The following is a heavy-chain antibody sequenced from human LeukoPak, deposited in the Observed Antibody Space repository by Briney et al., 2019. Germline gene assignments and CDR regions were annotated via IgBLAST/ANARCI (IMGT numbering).Heavy chain of an antibody. D-gene: IGHD3-22*01. J-gene: IGHJ3*02. Sequence: SETLSLTCAVYGGSFSGYYWSWIRQPPGEGPEWIGEINHSGSTNYNPSLKSRVTISVDTSKNQFSLKLSSVTAADTAVYYCARPYYYDSTDAFDIWGQGTMVTVSS. CDR2: INHSGST. V-gene: IGHV4-34*01. CDR1: GGSFSGYY. CDR3: ARPYYYDSTDAFDI.